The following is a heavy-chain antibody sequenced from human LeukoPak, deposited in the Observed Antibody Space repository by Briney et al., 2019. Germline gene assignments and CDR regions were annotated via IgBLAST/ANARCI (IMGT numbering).Heavy chain of an antibody. D-gene: IGHD6-13*01. CDR3: ANSGVRQQLVVYFQH. Sequence: PGGSLRLSCAASGFTFDDYAMHSVRQAPGKGLEWVSGISWNSGSIRYADSVKGRFTLSRDNSKYMLFLKMNSLRAEDTAVYYCANSGVRQQLVVYFQHWGKGTMVTVSS. CDR1: GFTFDDYA. V-gene: IGHV3-9*01. CDR2: ISWNSGSI. J-gene: IGHJ1*01.